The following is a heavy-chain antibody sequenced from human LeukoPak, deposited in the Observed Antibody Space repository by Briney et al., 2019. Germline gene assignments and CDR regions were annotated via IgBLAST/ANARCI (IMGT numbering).Heavy chain of an antibody. CDR1: GFTFSDYI. CDR2: ISSSSSTI. Sequence: GGSLRLSCEASGFTFSDYILDWVRQAPGKGLEWVSYISSSSSTIYYADSVKGRFTISRDNAKNSLYLQMNSLRAEDTAVYYCARVDYGDSFDYWGQGTLSPSPQ. J-gene: IGHJ4*02. CDR3: ARVDYGDSFDY. D-gene: IGHD4-17*01. V-gene: IGHV3-48*04.